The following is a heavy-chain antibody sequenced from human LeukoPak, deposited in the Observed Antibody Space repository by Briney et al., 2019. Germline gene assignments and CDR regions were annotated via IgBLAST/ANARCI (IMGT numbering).Heavy chain of an antibody. CDR1: GGSISSYY. D-gene: IGHD3-10*01. V-gene: IGHV4-59*01. CDR3: ATTYYYGSGTYSLVY. J-gene: IGHJ4*02. CDR2: IYYSGST. Sequence: SETLSLTCTVSGGSISSYYWSWIRQPPGKGLEWIGYIYYSGSTTYNPSLKSRVTISEDTSKNQFSLKLSSVAAAHTAVYYCATTYYYGSGTYSLVYWGQGTLVTVSS.